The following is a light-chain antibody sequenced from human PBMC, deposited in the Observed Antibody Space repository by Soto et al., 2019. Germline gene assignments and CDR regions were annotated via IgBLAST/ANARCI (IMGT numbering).Light chain of an antibody. CDR2: DVS. CDR3: SSYTGTNMGV. Sequence: QSAPTQPASVSGSPGQSITISCTGISSDVGGYKYVSWYQQHPGKAPKLMIYDVSNRPSGVSNRFSGSKSGNTASLSISGLQAEDEADYYCSSYTGTNMGVFGGGTKLTVL. V-gene: IGLV2-14*01. J-gene: IGLJ3*02. CDR1: SSDVGGYKY.